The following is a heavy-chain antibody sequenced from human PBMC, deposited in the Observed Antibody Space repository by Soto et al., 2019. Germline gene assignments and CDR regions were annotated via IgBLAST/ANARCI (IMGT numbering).Heavy chain of an antibody. Sequence: SETLSLTCTVSGGSISSSYWRWIRQPPGKGLEWLAYIYDDGSANYNPSLKSRATISLDMSKNQFSLKLTSVTAADTAVYYCARDKYCSGGSCRKNWFDPWGQGTLVTVSS. V-gene: IGHV4-59*01. CDR1: GGSISSSY. D-gene: IGHD2-15*01. CDR3: ARDKYCSGGSCRKNWFDP. CDR2: IYDDGSA. J-gene: IGHJ5*02.